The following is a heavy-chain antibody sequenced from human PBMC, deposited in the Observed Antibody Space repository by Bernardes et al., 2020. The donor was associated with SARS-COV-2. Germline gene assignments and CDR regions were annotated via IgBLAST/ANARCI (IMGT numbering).Heavy chain of an antibody. Sequence: GSLRLSCAASGFAVSSNYMSWVRQAPGKGLEWVSVIYTGGSTYYADSVKGRFTISRDTSKNALYLQMNSLRAEDTAVYYCARERGGSSGHYYGYWGQGTLVTVSS. CDR2: IYTGGST. V-gene: IGHV3-53*01. CDR3: ARERGGSSGHYYGY. J-gene: IGHJ4*02. CDR1: GFAVSSNY. D-gene: IGHD3-22*01.